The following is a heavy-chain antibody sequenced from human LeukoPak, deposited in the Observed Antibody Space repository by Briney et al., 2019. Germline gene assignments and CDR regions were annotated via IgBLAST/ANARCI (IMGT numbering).Heavy chain of an antibody. CDR2: IYYSGST. D-gene: IGHD2-2*01. V-gene: IGHV4-59*01. CDR1: GGSISSYY. Sequence: SETLSLTCTVSGGSISSYYWSWVRQPPGKGLGWIGYIYYSGSTNYNPSLKSRVTISVDTSKNQFSLKLSSVTTADTAVYYCARLGSTFDIWGQGTMVTVSS. J-gene: IGHJ3*02. CDR3: ARLGSTFDI.